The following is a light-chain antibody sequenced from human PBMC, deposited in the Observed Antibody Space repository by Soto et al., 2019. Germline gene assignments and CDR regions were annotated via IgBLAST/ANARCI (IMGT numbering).Light chain of an antibody. CDR1: QSVSSSY. CDR2: GAS. Sequence: EIVLTQSPGTLSLSPGERATLSCRASQSVSSSYLAWYQQKPGQAPRLLIYGASNRATGIPDRFSGSGSGTDFTLTISSLEPEDFAVYYCQHRSDWPTFGGGTKVDIK. J-gene: IGKJ4*01. CDR3: QHRSDWPT. V-gene: IGKV3D-20*02.